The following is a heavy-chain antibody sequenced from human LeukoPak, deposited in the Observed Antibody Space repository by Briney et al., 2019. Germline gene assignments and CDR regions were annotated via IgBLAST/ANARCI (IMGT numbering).Heavy chain of an antibody. CDR1: GYTFIDYW. D-gene: IGHD5-12*01. J-gene: IGHJ5*02. CDR2: INLHSGGT. Sequence: GASVKVSCKASGYTFIDYWIHWVRQAPGQGLEWMGWINLHSGGTTSAQKFQGRVTMTRDTSINTTYMELNRLRSDDTAIYYCVRDGGYADGGYDLNWFDPWGRGTLVTVSS. V-gene: IGHV1-2*02. CDR3: VRDGGYADGGYDLNWFDP.